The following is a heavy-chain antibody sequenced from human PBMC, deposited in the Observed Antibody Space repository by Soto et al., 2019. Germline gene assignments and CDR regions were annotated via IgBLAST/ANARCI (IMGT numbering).Heavy chain of an antibody. CDR3: ASEGADYYGSGSYPYYYGMDV. CDR1: GFTFSSYA. Sequence: RLSCAASGFTFSSYAMHWVRQAPGKGLEWVAVISYDGSNKYYADSVKGRFTISRDNSKNTLYLQMNSLRAEDTAVYYCASEGADYYGSGSYPYYYGMDVWGQGTTVTAP. CDR2: ISYDGSNK. J-gene: IGHJ6*02. V-gene: IGHV3-30-3*01. D-gene: IGHD3-10*01.